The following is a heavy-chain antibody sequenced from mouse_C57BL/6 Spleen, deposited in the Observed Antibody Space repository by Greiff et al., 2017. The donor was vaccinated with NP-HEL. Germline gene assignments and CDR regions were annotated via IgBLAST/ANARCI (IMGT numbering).Heavy chain of an antibody. CDR2: ISNGGGST. D-gene: IGHD1-1*01. CDR1: GFTFSDYY. J-gene: IGHJ1*03. CDR3: ATSTVDWYFEV. V-gene: IGHV5-12*01. Sequence: EVQLVESGGGLVQPGGSLKLSCAASGFTFSDYYMYWVRQTPEKRLEWVAYISNGGGSTYYPDTVKGRFTISRDNAKNNLYRQMSRLKSDDPAIYYCATSTVDWYFEVWGTGTTVTVSS.